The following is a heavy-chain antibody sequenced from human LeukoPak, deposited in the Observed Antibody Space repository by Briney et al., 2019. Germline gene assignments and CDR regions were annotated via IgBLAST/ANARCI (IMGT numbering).Heavy chain of an antibody. CDR3: ARARYQPLAIGWFDY. Sequence: PGRSLRLSCAASGFTFSSYAMHWVRQAPGKGLEWVAVISYDGSNKYYADSVKGRFTISRDNSKNTLYLQMNSLRAEDTAVYYCARARYQPLAIGWFDYWGQGTLVTVSS. V-gene: IGHV3-30*04. CDR2: ISYDGSNK. CDR1: GFTFSSYA. D-gene: IGHD2-2*01. J-gene: IGHJ4*02.